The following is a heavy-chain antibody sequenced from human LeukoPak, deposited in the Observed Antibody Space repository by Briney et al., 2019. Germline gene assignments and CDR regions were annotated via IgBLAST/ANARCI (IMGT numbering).Heavy chain of an antibody. V-gene: IGHV3-7*01. CDR1: GFTFTKNW. D-gene: IGHD5-18*01. CDR2: IKQDGTEK. J-gene: IGHJ4*02. Sequence: GGSLRLSCAASGFTFTKNWMTWVRQAPGKGLEWVANIKQDGTEKYYVDSVKGRFTISRDNAKNSVYLQMNSLRAEDTAIYYCARDLRAGSYAFDWGQGTLVTVSS. CDR3: ARDLRAGSYAFD.